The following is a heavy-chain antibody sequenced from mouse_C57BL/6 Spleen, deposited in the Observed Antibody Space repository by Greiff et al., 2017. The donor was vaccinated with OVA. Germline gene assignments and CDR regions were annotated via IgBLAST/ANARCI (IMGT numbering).Heavy chain of an antibody. D-gene: IGHD1-1*01. Sequence: EVHLVESGGGLVKPGGSLKLSCAASGFTFSSYAMSWVRQTPEKRLEWVATISDGGSYTYYPDNVKGRFTISRDNAKNNLYLQMSHLKSEDTAMYYCARDYYGSSLMDYWGQGTSVTVSS. J-gene: IGHJ4*01. V-gene: IGHV5-4*01. CDR1: GFTFSSYA. CDR3: ARDYYGSSLMDY. CDR2: ISDGGSYT.